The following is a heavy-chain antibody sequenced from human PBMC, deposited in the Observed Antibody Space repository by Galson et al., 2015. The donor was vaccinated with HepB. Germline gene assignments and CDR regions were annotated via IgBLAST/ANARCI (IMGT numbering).Heavy chain of an antibody. Sequence: SLRLSCAASGFTFNSYSMNWVRQAPGKGLEWVSYISSSSSTIYYADSVKGRFTISRDNSKNTLYLQMNSLRAEDTAVYYCAKASRAVVVPAANYWYFDLWGRGTLVTVSS. CDR3: AKASRAVVVPAANYWYFDL. V-gene: IGHV3-48*01. D-gene: IGHD2-2*01. J-gene: IGHJ2*01. CDR2: ISSSSSTI. CDR1: GFTFNSYS.